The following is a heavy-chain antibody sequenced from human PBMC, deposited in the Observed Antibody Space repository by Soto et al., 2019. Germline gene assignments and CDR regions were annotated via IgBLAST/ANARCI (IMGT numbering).Heavy chain of an antibody. CDR1: GYTFTSYG. D-gene: IGHD3-10*01. J-gene: IGHJ4*02. Sequence: QVQLVQSGAEVKKPGASVKVSCKASGYTFTSYGISWVRQAPGKGLEWMGWISANNGNTNYAQKLQGRVTMTTDTFSSQAFMVLRSLRSDDTAVYYCARVYRITMVRGELSEYWGQGTLVTVSS. V-gene: IGHV1-18*01. CDR3: ARVYRITMVRGELSEY. CDR2: ISANNGNT.